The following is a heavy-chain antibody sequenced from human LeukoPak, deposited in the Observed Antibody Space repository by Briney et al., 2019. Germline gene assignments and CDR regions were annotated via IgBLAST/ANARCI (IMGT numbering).Heavy chain of an antibody. D-gene: IGHD6-13*01. Sequence: PGGSLRLSCAASGFTFSSYAMHWVRQAPGKGLEWVAVISYDGSNKYYADSVKGRFTISRDNSKNTLYLQMSSLRAEDTAVYYCAHIAAAGTYFDYWGQGTLVTVSS. J-gene: IGHJ4*02. CDR1: GFTFSSYA. CDR3: AHIAAAGTYFDY. CDR2: ISYDGSNK. V-gene: IGHV3-30-3*01.